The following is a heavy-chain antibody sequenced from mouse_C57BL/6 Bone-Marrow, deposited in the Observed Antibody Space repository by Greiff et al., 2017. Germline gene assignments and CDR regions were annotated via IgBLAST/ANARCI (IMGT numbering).Heavy chain of an antibody. CDR2: IYPGDGDT. Sequence: QVQLQQPGAELVKPGASVKISCKASGYAFSSYWMNWVKQRPGKGLEWIGQIYPGDGDTNYNGKFKGKATLTADKSSSTAYMQLSSLTSEDSAVYFCARGRLYWDYAMDYWGQGTSVTVSS. CDR1: GYAFSSYW. CDR3: ARGRLYWDYAMDY. J-gene: IGHJ4*01. D-gene: IGHD4-1*01. V-gene: IGHV1-80*01.